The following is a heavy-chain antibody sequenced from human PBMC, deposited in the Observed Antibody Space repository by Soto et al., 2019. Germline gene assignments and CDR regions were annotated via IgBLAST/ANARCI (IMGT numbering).Heavy chain of an antibody. J-gene: IGHJ4*02. CDR2: INPSGGST. CDR3: ARADYYDGSGFYYDY. Sequence: QVQLVQSGAEVKKPGASMKVSCKASGYIFANHYIHWVRQAPGQGLEWMGIINPSGGSTNYLQKFQGRVTMTRDTSTSTFYMELSSLRSEDTAVYFCARADYYDGSGFYYDYWGQGTLVTVSS. CDR1: GYIFANHY. V-gene: IGHV1-46*01. D-gene: IGHD3-22*01.